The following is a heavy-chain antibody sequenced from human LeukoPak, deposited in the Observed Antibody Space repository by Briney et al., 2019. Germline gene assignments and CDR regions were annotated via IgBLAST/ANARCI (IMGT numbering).Heavy chain of an antibody. CDR2: IRYDGSNK. D-gene: IGHD2-2*01. CDR3: AKCEKYCSSTAVETFDY. V-gene: IGHV3-30*02. CDR1: GFTFSSYG. Sequence: GGSLRLSCAASGFTFSSYGMHWVRQAPGKGLEWVAFIRYDGSNKYYADSVKGRFTISRDNSKNTLYLQMNSLRAEDTAVYYCAKCEKYCSSTAVETFDYWGQGTLVTVSS. J-gene: IGHJ4*02.